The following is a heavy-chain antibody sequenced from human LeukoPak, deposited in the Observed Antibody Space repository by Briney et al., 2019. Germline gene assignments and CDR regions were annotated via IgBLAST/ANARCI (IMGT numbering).Heavy chain of an antibody. Sequence: ASVKVSCKASGGTFSSYAISWVRQAPGQGIEGMGRIIPIFGTANYAQKFQGRVTITADKSTSTAYMELSSLRSEDTAVYYCARDGDYYVSSGNDYWGQGTLVTVSS. CDR3: ARDGDYYVSSGNDY. CDR2: IIPIFGTA. D-gene: IGHD3-22*01. CDR1: GGTFSSYA. V-gene: IGHV1-69*06. J-gene: IGHJ4*02.